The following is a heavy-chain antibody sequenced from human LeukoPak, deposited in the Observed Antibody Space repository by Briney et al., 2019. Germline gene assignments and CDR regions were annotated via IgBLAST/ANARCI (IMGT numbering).Heavy chain of an antibody. CDR1: GFTFSSYW. D-gene: IGHD3-10*01. Sequence: GGSLRLSCAASGFTFSSYWMSWVRQAPGKGLEWVANIKQDGSEKYYVDSVKGRFTISRDNAKNSLSLQMNSLRAEDTAVYYCARPLMYYYGSETYFWFDPWGQGTLVTVSS. V-gene: IGHV3-7*01. CDR2: IKQDGSEK. J-gene: IGHJ5*02. CDR3: ARPLMYYYGSETYFWFDP.